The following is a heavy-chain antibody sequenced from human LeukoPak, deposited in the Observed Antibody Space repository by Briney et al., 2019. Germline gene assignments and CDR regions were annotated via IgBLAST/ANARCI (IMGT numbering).Heavy chain of an antibody. D-gene: IGHD5-24*01. CDR3: ARGDGYNSYYFDY. J-gene: IGHJ4*02. Sequence: GGSLRLSCAASGFTFSTFAMIWVRQPPGKGLEWVSSIFPSGGEIHYADSVKARFTISRDNSKNTLYLQMNSLRAEDTAVYYCARGDGYNSYYFDYWGQGTLVTVSS. CDR1: GFTFSTFA. V-gene: IGHV3-23*01. CDR2: IFPSGGEI.